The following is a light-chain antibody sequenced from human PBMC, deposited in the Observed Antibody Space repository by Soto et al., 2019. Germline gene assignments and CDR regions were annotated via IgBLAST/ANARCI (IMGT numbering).Light chain of an antibody. V-gene: IGKV3-20*01. CDR2: GAS. J-gene: IGKJ2*01. Sequence: EIVLTQSPGTLSLSPGERATLSCRASQSVSSSYLAWYQQKPGQAPRLLIYGASSRATGIPDRFSGSGSGTDLTLTISRLEPEDFAVYYCQRYGSSPTTFGQGTKLEIK. CDR1: QSVSSSY. CDR3: QRYGSSPTT.